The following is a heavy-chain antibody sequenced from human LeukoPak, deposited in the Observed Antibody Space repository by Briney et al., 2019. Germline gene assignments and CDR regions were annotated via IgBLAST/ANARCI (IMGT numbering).Heavy chain of an antibody. J-gene: IGHJ4*02. CDR2: IYPDDSDS. Sequence: GESLKISCKASGYSFDYYWIAWVRQMPGKGLEWMGIIYPDDSDSTYSPSFQGQVTISVDKSINTAYLQWSSLKASNTAIYYCARVGSVTNFGVVSYYFDYWGQGTLVTISS. CDR3: ARVGSVTNFGVVSYYFDY. V-gene: IGHV5-51*01. CDR1: GYSFDYYW. D-gene: IGHD3-3*01.